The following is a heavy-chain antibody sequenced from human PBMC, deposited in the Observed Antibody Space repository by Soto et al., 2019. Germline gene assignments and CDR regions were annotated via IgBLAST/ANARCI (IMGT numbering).Heavy chain of an antibody. V-gene: IGHV1-18*01. CDR1: GYTFTSYG. CDR2: ISAYNGNT. J-gene: IGHJ4*02. D-gene: IGHD3-10*01. Sequence: ASVKVSCKASGYTFTSYGISWVRQAPGQGLEWMGWISAYNGNTNYAQKLQGRVTMTTDTSTSTAYMELRSLRSDDTAVYYCAIRAIPSYYYGSRSSLPTFDYWGQGXLVTVYS. CDR3: AIRAIPSYYYGSRSSLPTFDY.